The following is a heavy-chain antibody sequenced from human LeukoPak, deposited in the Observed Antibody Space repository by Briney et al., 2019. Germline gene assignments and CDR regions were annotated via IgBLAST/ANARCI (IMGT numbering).Heavy chain of an antibody. CDR2: IYPGDSDT. CDR1: GYSFTNYW. D-gene: IGHD3-16*02. V-gene: IGHV5-51*01. Sequence: GESLKISCKGSGYSFTNYWIGWVRQMPGKGLEWMGIIYPGDSDTRYSPSFQGQVTLSADKSISTAYLQWNSLKASDTAKYYCARQQGSQALGYSFDVWGQGTMLTVSS. J-gene: IGHJ3*01. CDR3: ARQQGSQALGYSFDV.